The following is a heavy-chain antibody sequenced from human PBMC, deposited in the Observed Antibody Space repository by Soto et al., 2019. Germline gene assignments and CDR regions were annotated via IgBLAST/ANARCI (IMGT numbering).Heavy chain of an antibody. CDR2: IYYSGST. CDR3: ASDTSGSYYFDY. CDR1: GGSISSYY. Sequence: SETLSLTCTVSGGSISSYYWRRIRQPPGKGLEWIGYIYYSGSTNYNPSLKSRVTISVDTSKNQFSLKVSSVTAADTAVYYCASDTSGSYYFDYRGQGTLVTLPS. D-gene: IGHD3-22*01. V-gene: IGHV4-59*01. J-gene: IGHJ4*02.